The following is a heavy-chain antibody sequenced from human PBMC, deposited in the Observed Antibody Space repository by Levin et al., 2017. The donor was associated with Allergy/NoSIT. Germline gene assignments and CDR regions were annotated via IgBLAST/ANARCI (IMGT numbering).Heavy chain of an antibody. CDR3: ATRSSGWYIRNAFDS. Sequence: ASVKVSCKVSGYTLTELSMHWVRQAPGKGLEWMGGFDPEDGETIYAQKFQGRVTMTEDTSTDTAYMELSSLRSEDTAVYYCATRSSGWYIRNAFDSWGQGTMVTVSS. D-gene: IGHD6-19*01. J-gene: IGHJ3*02. V-gene: IGHV1-24*01. CDR1: GYTLTELS. CDR2: FDPEDGET.